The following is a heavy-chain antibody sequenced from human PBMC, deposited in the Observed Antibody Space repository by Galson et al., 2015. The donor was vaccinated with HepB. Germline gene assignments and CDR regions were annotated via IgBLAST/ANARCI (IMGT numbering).Heavy chain of an antibody. CDR1: GGSISSYY. J-gene: IGHJ4*02. Sequence: TLSLTCTVSGGSISSYYWSWIRQPPGKGLEWIGYIYYSGSTNYNPSLKSRVTISVDTSKNQFSLKLSSVTAADTAVYYCARSPPEDSSGYYPPDYWGQGTLVTVSS. CDR2: IYYSGST. CDR3: ARSPPEDSSGYYPPDY. V-gene: IGHV4-59*01. D-gene: IGHD3-22*01.